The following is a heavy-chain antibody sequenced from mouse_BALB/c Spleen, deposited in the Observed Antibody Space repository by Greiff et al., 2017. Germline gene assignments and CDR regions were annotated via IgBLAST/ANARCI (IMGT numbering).Heavy chain of an antibody. J-gene: IGHJ3*01. CDR1: GYTFTSYW. CDR2: INPSNGRT. V-gene: IGHV1S81*02. CDR3: ARSDYYGSRFAY. D-gene: IGHD1-1*01. Sequence: VQLQQPGAELVKPGASVKLSCKASGYTFTSYWMHWVKQRPGQGLEWIGEINPSNGRTNYNEKFKSKATLTVDKSSSTAYMHLSSLTSEDSAVYYCARSDYYGSRFAYWGQGTLVTVSA.